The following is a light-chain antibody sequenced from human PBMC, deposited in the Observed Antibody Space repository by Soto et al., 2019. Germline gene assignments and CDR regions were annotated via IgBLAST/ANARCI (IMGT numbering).Light chain of an antibody. CDR3: SSYTGTTVI. CDR1: SSDVGGYDF. Sequence: QSVLTQPRSVSGSPGQSVTISCTGTSSDVGGYDFVSWYRQDPGKAPQLIIYDVTQRPSGVPKRFSGSWSGSTASLTVSGLRAEDESIYYCSSYTGTTVIFGGGTKLTVL. J-gene: IGLJ2*01. V-gene: IGLV2-11*01. CDR2: DVT.